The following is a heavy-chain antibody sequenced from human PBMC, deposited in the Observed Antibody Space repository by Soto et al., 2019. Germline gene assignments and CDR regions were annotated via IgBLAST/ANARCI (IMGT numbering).Heavy chain of an antibody. J-gene: IGHJ4*02. D-gene: IGHD2-21*02. CDR1: GDSISSRSYY. V-gene: IGHV4-39*01. Sequence: SQTLCLTCSVTGDSISSRSYYWGWIRQPPGKGLEWIGSIYYSGSTYNNPSLRSRVSMSIDTSKDQFSLKLKSVTAADTALYFCARQRTSVVTQASFDVWGPGALVTVTS. CDR2: IYYSGST. CDR3: ARQRTSVVTQASFDV.